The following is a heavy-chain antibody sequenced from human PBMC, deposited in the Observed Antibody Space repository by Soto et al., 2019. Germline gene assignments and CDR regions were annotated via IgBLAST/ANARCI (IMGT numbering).Heavy chain of an antibody. V-gene: IGHV1-69*01. CDR2: IIPFFGTA. CDR3: AGTHFDTSGYYPSALEY. D-gene: IGHD3-22*01. J-gene: IGHJ4*02. CDR1: GGTFNSYV. Sequence: QVQLVQSGAEVKKPGSSVKVSCKASGGTFNSYVINWVRQAPGQGLEWMGGIIPFFGTAEYAQKFQGRVTITADEAASTAYMELSSLEPGDTAVYYCAGTHFDTSGYYPSALEYWGQGTQVSVSS.